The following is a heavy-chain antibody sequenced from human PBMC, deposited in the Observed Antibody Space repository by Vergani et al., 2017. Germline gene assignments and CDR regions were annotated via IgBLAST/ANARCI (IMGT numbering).Heavy chain of an antibody. CDR1: GFTFSSYG. D-gene: IGHD4-17*01. Sequence: VQLVESGGGLVQPGGSLRLSCAASGFTFSSYGMHWVRQAPGKGLEWVAIISYDGSNKYYRDSVKGRFTISRDNSKNTLYLQMNSLRTEDTAVYYCARSNHDYGDSIPNYFDYWGQGTLVTVSS. J-gene: IGHJ4*02. CDR2: ISYDGSNK. V-gene: IGHV3-30*03. CDR3: ARSNHDYGDSIPNYFDY.